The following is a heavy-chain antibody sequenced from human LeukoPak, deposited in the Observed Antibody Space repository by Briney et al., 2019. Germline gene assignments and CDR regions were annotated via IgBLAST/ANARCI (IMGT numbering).Heavy chain of an antibody. J-gene: IGHJ5*02. CDR1: GFTFSSYA. CDR3: AKHLRDYYDSSGYYYPYNWFDP. V-gene: IGHV3-23*01. CDR2: ISGSGGST. D-gene: IGHD3-22*01. Sequence: GGSLRLSCAASGFTFSSYAMSWVRQAPGKGLEWVSAISGSGGSTYYVDSVKGRFTISRDNSKNTLYLQMNSLRAEDTAVYYCAKHLRDYYDSSGYYYPYNWFDPWGQGTLVTVSS.